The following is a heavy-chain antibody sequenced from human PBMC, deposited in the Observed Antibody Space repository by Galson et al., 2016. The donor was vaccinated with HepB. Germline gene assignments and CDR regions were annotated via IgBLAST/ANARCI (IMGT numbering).Heavy chain of an antibody. J-gene: IGHJ5*02. V-gene: IGHV1-69*04. Sequence: SVKVSCKASGGTFSSTDAINWVRQAPGQGLEWMGRIIPMLDITNYAQKFQGRFTITANKSTITAYVELSSLRPDDTAVYYCVSAPFVYSNAVKFRFDPWGQGTLVTVSS. CDR3: VSAPFVYSNAVKFRFDP. CDR2: IIPMLDIT. CDR1: GGTFSSTDA. D-gene: IGHD4-11*01.